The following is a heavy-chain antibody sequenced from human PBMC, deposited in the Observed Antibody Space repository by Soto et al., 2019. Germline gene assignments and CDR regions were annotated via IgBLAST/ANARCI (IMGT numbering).Heavy chain of an antibody. Sequence: QVQLVESGGGVVQPGRSLRLSCAASGFTFSSYGMHWVRQAPGKGLEWVAVISYDGSSKYYADSVKGRFTISRDNSKNTLYLQMNSLRAEDTAVHYCAKAKYSGSYNYYGMDVWGQGTTVTVSS. V-gene: IGHV3-30*18. J-gene: IGHJ6*02. CDR1: GFTFSSYG. CDR3: AKAKYSGSYNYYGMDV. D-gene: IGHD1-26*01. CDR2: ISYDGSSK.